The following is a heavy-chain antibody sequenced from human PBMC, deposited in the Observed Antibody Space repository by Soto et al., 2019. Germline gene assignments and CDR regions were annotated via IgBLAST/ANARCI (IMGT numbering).Heavy chain of an antibody. CDR2: VYYSGST. Sequence: QVQLQESGPGLVKPSETLSLTCTVSGGSIENYYWSWIRQPQGRGLEWIGCVYYSGSTNYNPSLESRVTISVDMSKNQFSLKLTSVTAADTAVYYCARSKRMDVWGQGTTVTVSS. V-gene: IGHV4-59*01. CDR1: GGSIENYY. CDR3: ARSKRMDV. J-gene: IGHJ6*02.